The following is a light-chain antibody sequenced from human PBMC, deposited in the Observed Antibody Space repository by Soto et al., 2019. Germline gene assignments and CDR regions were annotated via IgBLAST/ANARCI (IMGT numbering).Light chain of an antibody. Sequence: LTQPPSASGSPGQSVTISCTGTSSDVGGYDYVSWYQQHPGKAPKLMIYEVTKRPSGVPDRFSGSKSGNTASLTVSGLQAEDEADYDCSSYAGSNNFVFGTGTKVTVL. V-gene: IGLV2-8*01. CDR1: SSDVGGYDY. CDR3: SSYAGSNNFV. J-gene: IGLJ1*01. CDR2: EVT.